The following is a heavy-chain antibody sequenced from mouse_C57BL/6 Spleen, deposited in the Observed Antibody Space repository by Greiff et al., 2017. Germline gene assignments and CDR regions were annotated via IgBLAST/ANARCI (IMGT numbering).Heavy chain of an antibody. CDR2: ISSGSSTI. J-gene: IGHJ2*01. CDR3: ARRAELRSYYFDY. V-gene: IGHV5-17*01. CDR1: GFTFSDYG. D-gene: IGHD1-1*01. Sequence: EVKLMESGGGLVKPGGSLKLSCAASGFTFSDYGMHWVRQAPEKGLEWVAYISSGSSTIYYADTVKGRFTISRDNAKNTLFLQMTSLRSEDTAMYYCARRAELRSYYFDYWGQGTTLTVSS.